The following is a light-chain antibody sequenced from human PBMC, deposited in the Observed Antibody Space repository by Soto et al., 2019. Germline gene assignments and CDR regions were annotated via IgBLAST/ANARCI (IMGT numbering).Light chain of an antibody. CDR1: SSDVGAYNY. CDR3: SSYGGSNNLV. Sequence: QSALTQTPSASGSPGQSVTISCTGTSSDVGAYNYVSWYQQHPGKAPKVMIYEVTKRPSGVPDRFSGSKSGNTASLTVSGLQAEDEADYYCSSYGGSNNLVFGGGTKRTVL. CDR2: EVT. V-gene: IGLV2-8*01. J-gene: IGLJ3*02.